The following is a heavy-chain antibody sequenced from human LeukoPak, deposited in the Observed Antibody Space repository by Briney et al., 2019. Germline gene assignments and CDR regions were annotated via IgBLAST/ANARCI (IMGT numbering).Heavy chain of an antibody. CDR2: VSYVGSNK. V-gene: IGHV3-30*03. CDR1: GFTFSSYG. J-gene: IGHJ6*02. CDR3: ARPGHDYSSVYYYGMDV. Sequence: GGSLRLSCAASGFTFSSYGMHWVRQAPGKGLECVAVVSYVGSNKYYADSVKGRFTISRDTSKNTLYLQMNSLRAEDTAVYYCARPGHDYSSVYYYGMDVWGQGTTVTVSS. D-gene: IGHD4-11*01.